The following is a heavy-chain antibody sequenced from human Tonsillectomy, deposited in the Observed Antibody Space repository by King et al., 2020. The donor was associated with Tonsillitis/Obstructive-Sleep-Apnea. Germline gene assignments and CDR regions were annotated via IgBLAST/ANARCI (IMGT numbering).Heavy chain of an antibody. V-gene: IGHV3-23*04. J-gene: IGHJ6*03. CDR2: ISGSGGST. D-gene: IGHD6-13*01. CDR1: GFTFSSYA. Sequence: VQLVESGGGLVQPGGSLRLSCAASGFTFSSYAMSWVRQAPGKGLEWVSAISGSGGSTYDADSVKGRFTISRDNSKNTLYLQMNSLRAEDTAVYYCAKDWGAAAGTYYYYMDVWGKGTTVTVSS. CDR3: AKDWGAAAGTYYYYMDV.